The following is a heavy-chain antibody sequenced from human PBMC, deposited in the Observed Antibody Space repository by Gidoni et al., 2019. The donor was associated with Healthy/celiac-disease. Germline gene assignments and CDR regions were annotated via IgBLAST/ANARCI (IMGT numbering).Heavy chain of an antibody. CDR3: ATSNWGSRSGFDY. D-gene: IGHD7-27*01. V-gene: IGHV3-48*02. CDR1: GFTFSSYS. J-gene: IGHJ4*02. Sequence: EVQLVESGGGLVQPGGSLRLSCAASGFTFSSYSMNWVRQAPGKGLEWVSYISSSSSTIYYADSVKGRFTISRDNAKNSLYLQMNSLRDEDTAVYYCATSNWGSRSGFDYWGQGTLVTVSA. CDR2: ISSSSSTI.